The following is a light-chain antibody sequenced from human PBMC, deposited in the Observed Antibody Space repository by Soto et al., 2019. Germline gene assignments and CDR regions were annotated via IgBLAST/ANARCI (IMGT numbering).Light chain of an antibody. CDR1: NSDVGLYDF. Sequence: QSPLTQPASVSGTPGQSITISCTGSNSDVGLYDFVSWYQHHPGRAPKLIVSEVSHRPSGISNRFSGSKSGNTASLTISGLQSEDEADYYCISYTSDDVRYVFGTGTKVTVL. CDR2: EVS. J-gene: IGLJ1*01. V-gene: IGLV2-14*01. CDR3: ISYTSDDVRYV.